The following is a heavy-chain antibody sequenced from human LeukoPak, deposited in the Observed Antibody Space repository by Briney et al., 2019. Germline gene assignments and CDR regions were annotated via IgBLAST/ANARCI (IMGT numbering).Heavy chain of an antibody. V-gene: IGHV1-69*04. CDR3: ARRAVGMDV. Sequence: SVKVSCKASGGTFSSYAISWVRQAPGQGLEWMGRIIPILGIANYAQKFQGRVTITADKSTSTVYMELSSLRSEDTAVYYCARRAVGMDVWGQGTTVTVSS. CDR1: GGTFSSYA. J-gene: IGHJ6*02. CDR2: IIPILGIA.